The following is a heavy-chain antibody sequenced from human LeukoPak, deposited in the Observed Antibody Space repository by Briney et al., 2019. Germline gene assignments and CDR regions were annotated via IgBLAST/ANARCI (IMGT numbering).Heavy chain of an antibody. D-gene: IGHD3-10*01. CDR2: IHASRTT. CDR3: ARDARQELLAGGFDL. V-gene: IGHV4-4*07. J-gene: IGHJ4*02. Sequence: SETLSLTCSISGGSLSSNHWRWLRQPAGKGLEWIVRIHASRTTNYEASLKRRLTMSVDTSKNQFSLKMKSVTAADTAVYYCARDARQELLAGGFDLWGQGALVTVSS. CDR1: GGSLSSNH.